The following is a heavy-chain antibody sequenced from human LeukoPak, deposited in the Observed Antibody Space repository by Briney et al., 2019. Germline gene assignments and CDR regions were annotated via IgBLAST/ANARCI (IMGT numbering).Heavy chain of an antibody. CDR3: ARLHRSTSCFGCRGFDY. J-gene: IGHJ4*02. CDR1: GGSISSSIYS. Sequence: SETLSLTCVVSGGSISSSIYSWSWIRQPPGKGLEWIGNIYHSGNTYYNPSLESRVTISVDTSKNQFSLKLSSVTAADTAVYYCARLHRSTSCFGCRGFDYWGQGTLVTVSS. D-gene: IGHD2-2*01. CDR2: IYHSGNT. V-gene: IGHV4-30-2*05.